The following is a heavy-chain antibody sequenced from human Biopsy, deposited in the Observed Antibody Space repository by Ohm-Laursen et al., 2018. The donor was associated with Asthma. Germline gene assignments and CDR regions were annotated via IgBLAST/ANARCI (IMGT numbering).Heavy chain of an antibody. CDR2: IWYDGSNK. Sequence: SLRLSCAASGFTFSSYGMHWVRQAPGKGLEWVAVIWYDGSNKYYADSVKGRFTISRDNSKNTLYLQMNSLRAEDTAVYYCASEGHEYCSSTSCASFDYWGQGTLVTVSS. CDR1: GFTFSSYG. D-gene: IGHD2-2*01. CDR3: ASEGHEYCSSTSCASFDY. V-gene: IGHV3-33*01. J-gene: IGHJ4*02.